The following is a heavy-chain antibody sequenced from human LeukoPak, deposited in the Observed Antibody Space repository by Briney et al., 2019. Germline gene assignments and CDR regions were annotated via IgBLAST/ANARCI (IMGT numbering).Heavy chain of an antibody. CDR2: INHSGST. J-gene: IGHJ4*02. V-gene: IGHV4-34*01. CDR1: GGSFSGYY. Sequence: SETLSLTCAVYGGSFSGYYWSWIRQPPGKGLEWIGEINHSGSTNYNPSLKSRVTISVDTSKNQFSLKLSSVTAADTAVYYCARSPRHVSGGARWGQGTLVTVSS. D-gene: IGHD1-26*01. CDR3: ARSPRHVSGGAR.